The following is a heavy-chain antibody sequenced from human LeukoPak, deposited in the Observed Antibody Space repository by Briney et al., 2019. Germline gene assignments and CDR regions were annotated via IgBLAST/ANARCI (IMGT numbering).Heavy chain of an antibody. D-gene: IGHD3-22*01. CDR2: ISSSSSTM. V-gene: IGHV3-48*01. CDR3: ARDHHRRLYDSQARDTSDI. Sequence: GGSLRLSCAASGFTFSSYSMNWVRQAPGKGLEWVSYISSSSSTMYYADSVKGRFSISRDNAKKSLYLQMNSLRAEDTAVYYCARDHHRRLYDSQARDTSDIWGQGTMVTVSS. CDR1: GFTFSSYS. J-gene: IGHJ3*02.